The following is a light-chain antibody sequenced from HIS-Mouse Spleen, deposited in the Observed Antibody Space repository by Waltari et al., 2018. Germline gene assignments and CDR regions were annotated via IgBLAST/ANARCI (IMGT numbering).Light chain of an antibody. V-gene: IGLV3-1*01. CDR3: QAWDSSTAVV. Sequence: SYELTQPPSVSVSPGQTASITCSGDNLGDKYACWYQQKPGQSPVLVIYQDSKRPSGSPERFSGSNSGNTATLTISGTQAMDEADYYCQAWDSSTAVVFGGGTKLTVL. CDR2: QDS. J-gene: IGLJ2*01. CDR1: NLGDKY.